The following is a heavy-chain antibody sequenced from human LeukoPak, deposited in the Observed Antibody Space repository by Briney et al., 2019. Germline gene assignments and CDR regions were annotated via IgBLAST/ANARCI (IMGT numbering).Heavy chain of an antibody. V-gene: IGHV1-69*02. Sequence: SVKVSCKASGYTFTGNSINWLRQAPGQGLEWMGRIIPILGIANYAQKFQGRVTITADKSTSTAYMELSSLRSEDTAVYYCARWIGYYDSSGQLCAFDIWGQGTMVTVSS. J-gene: IGHJ3*02. CDR3: ARWIGYYDSSGQLCAFDI. D-gene: IGHD3-22*01. CDR2: IIPILGIA. CDR1: GYTFTGNS.